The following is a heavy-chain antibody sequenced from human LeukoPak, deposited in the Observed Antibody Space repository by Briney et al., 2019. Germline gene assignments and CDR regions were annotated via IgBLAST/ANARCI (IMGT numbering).Heavy chain of an antibody. CDR3: ATVDTAMVIDY. V-gene: IGHV1-2*02. CDR1: GYTFTGYY. CDR2: INPNSGGT. Sequence: ASVKVSCKASGYTFTGYYMHWVRQAPGQGLEWMGWINPNSGGTNYAQKFQGRVTMTRDTSISTAYMELSSLRSEDTAVYYCATVDTAMVIDYWGQGTLVTVSS. J-gene: IGHJ4*02. D-gene: IGHD5-18*01.